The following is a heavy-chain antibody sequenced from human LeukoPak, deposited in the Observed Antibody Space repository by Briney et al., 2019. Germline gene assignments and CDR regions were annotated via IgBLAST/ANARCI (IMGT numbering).Heavy chain of an antibody. J-gene: IGHJ4*02. CDR1: GFTFSSYS. Sequence: GGSLRLSCASSGFTFSSYSMNWFRQAPGKGLEWVSSISSSSNNIYYADSLQGRITISTDNATDSLYLQMNSLRAEDTAVYYCARERGYNYGYSDYWGQGTLVTVSS. V-gene: IGHV3-21*01. D-gene: IGHD5-18*01. CDR2: ISSSSNNI. CDR3: ARERGYNYGYSDY.